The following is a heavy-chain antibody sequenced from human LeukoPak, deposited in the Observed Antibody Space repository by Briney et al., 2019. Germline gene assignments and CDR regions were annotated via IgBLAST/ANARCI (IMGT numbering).Heavy chain of an antibody. D-gene: IGHD2-21*02. CDR1: GGSFSGYY. J-gene: IGHJ4*02. Sequence: PSETLSLTCAVYGGSFSGYYWSWIRQPPGKGLEWIGEINHSGSTNYNPSLKSRVTISVDTSKNQFSLKLSSVTAADTAVYYCARKRTSHCYSDWGQGTLVTVSS. CDR3: ARKRTSHCYSD. CDR2: INHSGST. V-gene: IGHV4-34*01.